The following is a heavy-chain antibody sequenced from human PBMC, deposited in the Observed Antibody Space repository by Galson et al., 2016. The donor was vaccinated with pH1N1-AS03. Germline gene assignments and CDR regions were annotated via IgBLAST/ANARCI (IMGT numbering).Heavy chain of an antibody. CDR3: TRDVHPRKLDT. V-gene: IGHV3-74*01. J-gene: IGHJ5*02. Sequence: SLRLSCAASGFTLRTYWMHWVRQTPEKGLVWVSRINNDGSEAFYADSVKGRFTVSRDNAKNILYLQMDSLRVDDTAVYYCTRDVHPRKLDTWGQGTRVTVSS. CDR2: INNDGSEA. D-gene: IGHD1-1*01. CDR1: GFTLRTYW.